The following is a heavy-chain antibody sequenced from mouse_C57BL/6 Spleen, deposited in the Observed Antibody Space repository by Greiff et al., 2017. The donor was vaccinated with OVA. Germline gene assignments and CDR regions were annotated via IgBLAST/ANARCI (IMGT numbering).Heavy chain of an antibody. CDR3: ARGGSSPAWFAY. CDR1: GFTFSSYA. J-gene: IGHJ3*01. Sequence: EVKLQESGGGLVKPGGSLKLSCAASGFTFSSYAMSWVRQTPEKRLEWVATISDGGSYTYYPDNVKGRFTISRDNAKNNLYLQMSHLKSEDTAMYYCARGGSSPAWFAYWGQGTLVTVSA. V-gene: IGHV5-4*03. D-gene: IGHD1-1*01. CDR2: ISDGGSYT.